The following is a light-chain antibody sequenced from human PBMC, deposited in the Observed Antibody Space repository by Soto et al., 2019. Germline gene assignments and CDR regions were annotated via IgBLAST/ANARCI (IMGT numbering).Light chain of an antibody. CDR2: GAS. V-gene: IGKV3-20*01. CDR3: QQYGSSSWT. Sequence: EIVLTQSPGTLSLSPGERTTLSCRASQSISASDLAWYQQKPGQAPRLLIYGASSRATGIPDRFSGSGSATDFTLTNSRLEPEDFAVYYCQQYGSSSWTFGQGTEVEIK. CDR1: QSISASD. J-gene: IGKJ1*01.